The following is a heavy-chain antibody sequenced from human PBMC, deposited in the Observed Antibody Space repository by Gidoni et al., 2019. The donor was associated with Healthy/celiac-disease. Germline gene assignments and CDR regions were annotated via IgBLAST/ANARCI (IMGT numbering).Heavy chain of an antibody. J-gene: IGHJ6*03. V-gene: IGHV3-21*01. D-gene: IGHD2-15*01. Sequence: EVQLVESGGGLVKPGGSLRLSCAASGFTFSRYRMNWVRQAPRKGLEWVSSISSSSSYIYYAYSVKGRFTISRDNSKNSLYLQMNSLRAEDTAVYYCARGCPSDIVVLVAATGDYYYYMDVWGKGTTVTVSS. CDR1: GFTFSRYR. CDR2: ISSSSSYI. CDR3: ARGCPSDIVVLVAATGDYYYYMDV.